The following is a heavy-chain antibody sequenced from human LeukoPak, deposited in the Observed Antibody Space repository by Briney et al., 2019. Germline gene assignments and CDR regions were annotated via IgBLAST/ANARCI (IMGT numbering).Heavy chain of an antibody. CDR3: ARTGYCSSTSCYRAFDY. V-gene: IGHV4-34*01. CDR1: GGSISSYY. J-gene: IGHJ4*02. CDR2: INHSGST. Sequence: SETLSLTCTVSGGSISSYYWSWIRQPPGEGLEWIGEINHSGSTNYNPSLKSRVTISVDTSKNQFSLKLSSVTAADTPVYYCARTGYCSSTSCYRAFDYWGQGTLVTVSS. D-gene: IGHD2-2*01.